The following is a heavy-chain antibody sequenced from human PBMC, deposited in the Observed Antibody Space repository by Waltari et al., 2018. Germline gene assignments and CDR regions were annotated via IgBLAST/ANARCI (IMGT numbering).Heavy chain of an antibody. CDR1: GGSFKDYF. CDR2: SHHSGYT. Sequence: QGQLQQWGAGLLKPSETLSLTCTVHGGSFKDYFWTWIRQAPGKGLEWIGESHHSGYTNYNPSLKSRVSISVDTSKREFSLKMTSVTAADTAMYYCARGLIYCSSGSCVGYWGQGTLVTVSS. CDR3: ARGLIYCSSGSCVGY. J-gene: IGHJ4*02. V-gene: IGHV4-34*01. D-gene: IGHD2-15*01.